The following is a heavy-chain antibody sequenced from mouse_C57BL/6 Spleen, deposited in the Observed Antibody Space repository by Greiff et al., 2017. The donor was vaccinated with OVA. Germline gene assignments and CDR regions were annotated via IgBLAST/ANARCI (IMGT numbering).Heavy chain of an antibody. D-gene: IGHD2-3*01. CDR3: ARRRTYDGYYDWYFDV. CDR2: INPSTGGT. J-gene: IGHJ1*03. Sequence: VQLQQSGPELVKPGASVKISCKASGYSFTGYYMNWVKQSPEKSLEWIGEINPSTGGTTYNQKFKAKATLTVDKSSSTAYMQLKSLTSEDSAVYYCARRRTYDGYYDWYFDVWGTGTTVTVSS. V-gene: IGHV1-42*01. CDR1: GYSFTGYY.